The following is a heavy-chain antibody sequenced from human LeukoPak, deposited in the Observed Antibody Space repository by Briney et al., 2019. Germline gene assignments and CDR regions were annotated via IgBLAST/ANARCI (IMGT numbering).Heavy chain of an antibody. CDR3: ARDLGLNGGY. Sequence: GGSLRLSCAASGFSVSGNYMNWVRQAPGKGLEWVSVIYSGGNTDYADSVKGRFTVSRDNYKNTVYLQMNSLRAEDTAVYYCARDLGLNGGYWGQGTLVTVSS. V-gene: IGHV3-66*01. CDR2: IYSGGNT. D-gene: IGHD3-16*01. J-gene: IGHJ4*02. CDR1: GFSVSGNY.